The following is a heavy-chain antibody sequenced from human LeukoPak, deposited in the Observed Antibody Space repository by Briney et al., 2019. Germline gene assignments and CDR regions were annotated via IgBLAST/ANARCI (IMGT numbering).Heavy chain of an antibody. V-gene: IGHV3-7*01. CDR1: GFSFSSYW. CDR2: IRQDGGEK. J-gene: IGHJ4*02. Sequence: GGSLRLSCAASGFSFSSYWMSWVRQAPGKGLEWVANIRQDGGEKYYLDSVKGRFTVSGDNARNSLYLQMNSLRVEDTAVYYCARDHNYAFDNWGQGTLVTVSS. D-gene: IGHD1-1*01. CDR3: ARDHNYAFDN.